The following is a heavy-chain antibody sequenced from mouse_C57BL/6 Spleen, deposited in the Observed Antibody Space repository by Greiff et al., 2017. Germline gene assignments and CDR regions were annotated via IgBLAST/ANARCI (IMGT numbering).Heavy chain of an antibody. V-gene: IGHV1-85*01. Sequence: QVQLQQSGPELVKPGASVTLSCKASGYTFTSYDLNWVKQRPGQGLGWIGWIYPRDGSTKYNEKFKGKATLTVDTSSSTAYMELHSLTSEDSAVYCCAREDYYGSSYGFDYWGQGTTLTVSS. J-gene: IGHJ2*01. D-gene: IGHD1-1*01. CDR2: IYPRDGST. CDR3: AREDYYGSSYGFDY. CDR1: GYTFTSYD.